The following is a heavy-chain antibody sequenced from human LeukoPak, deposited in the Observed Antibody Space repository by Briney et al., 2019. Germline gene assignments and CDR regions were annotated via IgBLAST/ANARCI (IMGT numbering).Heavy chain of an antibody. CDR2: IYYTGST. D-gene: IGHD6-13*01. CDR1: GGAIGTCD. Sequence: SETLSLTCNFAGGAIGTCDWNWIRRPPGKGLEWIGYIYYTGSTNYNPSLKSRVTISVDTSENQFSLKLSSVTAADTAVYYCARSGGYSSSWSLWGQGTLVTVSS. CDR3: ARSGGYSSSWSL. V-gene: IGHV4-59*01. J-gene: IGHJ4*02.